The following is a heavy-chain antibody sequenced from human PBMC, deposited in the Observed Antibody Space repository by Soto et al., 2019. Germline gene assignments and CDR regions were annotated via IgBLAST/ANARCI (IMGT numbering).Heavy chain of an antibody. CDR1: GFTFSNYY. Sequence: GGSLRLSCAASGFTFSNYYITWIRQAPWKGLECLSYISSREVTVYYADSVKGRFTISRDNTKNSLYLQMTTLRDEDTAVYYCARVSASGWHVNGRDYFDAWGQGTLVTVSS. CDR2: ISSREVTV. J-gene: IGHJ4*02. CDR3: ARVSASGWHVNGRDYFDA. D-gene: IGHD6-19*01. V-gene: IGHV3-11*01.